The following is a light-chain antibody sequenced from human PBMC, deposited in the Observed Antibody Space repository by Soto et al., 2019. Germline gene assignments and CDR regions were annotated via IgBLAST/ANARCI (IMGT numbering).Light chain of an antibody. CDR3: QVWDNNYDHYV. Sequence: SYELTQPPSVSVAPGQTARITCGGNNIGGKSLHWYQQKPGQAPVLVVDDDGDRPSGIPERFSGSNSGNTATLTISRVEAGDEADYYCQVWDNNYDHYVFGTGTKVTVL. CDR1: NIGGKS. CDR2: DDG. J-gene: IGLJ1*01. V-gene: IGLV3-21*02.